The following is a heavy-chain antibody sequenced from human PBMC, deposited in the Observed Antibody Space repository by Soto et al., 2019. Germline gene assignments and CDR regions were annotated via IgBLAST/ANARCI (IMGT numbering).Heavy chain of an antibody. CDR3: ARTAVATHWYFDL. CDR2: IYYVGST. CDR1: GGSISSRYY. V-gene: IGHV4-39*01. Sequence: LQLQESGPGLGKPSETLSLTCTVSGGSISSRYYWGWIRQTPGKGLEWIASIYYVGSTYYSPSLESRINISVDTSNNQFSLRLTSVTAADTAVYYCARTAVATHWYFDLWGRGTLVT. J-gene: IGHJ2*01. D-gene: IGHD6-19*01.